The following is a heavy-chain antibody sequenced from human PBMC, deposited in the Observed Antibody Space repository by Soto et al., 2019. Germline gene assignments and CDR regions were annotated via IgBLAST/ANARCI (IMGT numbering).Heavy chain of an antibody. V-gene: IGHV3-23*01. J-gene: IGHJ3*02. CDR1: GFTFSSYA. Sequence: VGSLRLSCAASGFTFSSYAMSWVRQAPGKGLEWVSAISGSGGSTYYADSVKGRFTISRDNSKNTLYLQMNSLRAEDTAVYYCAKAKPRYYDHVWGSYRSGDAFGIWGQGTMVTVSS. CDR3: AKAKPRYYDHVWGSYRSGDAFGI. CDR2: ISGSGGST. D-gene: IGHD3-16*02.